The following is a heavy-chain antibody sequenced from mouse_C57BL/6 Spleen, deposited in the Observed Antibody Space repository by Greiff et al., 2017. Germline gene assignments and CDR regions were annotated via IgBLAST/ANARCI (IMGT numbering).Heavy chain of an antibody. J-gene: IGHJ4*01. Sequence: QVQLQQPGAELVKPGASVKVSCKASGYTFTSYWMHWVKQRPGQGLEWIGRIHPSDSDTNYNQKFKGKATLTVDKSSSTAYMQLSRLTSEDSAVYYCSIAEGKGYAMDYWGQGTSVTGSS. CDR3: SIAEGKGYAMDY. D-gene: IGHD1-3*01. V-gene: IGHV1-74*01. CDR2: IHPSDSDT. CDR1: GYTFTSYW.